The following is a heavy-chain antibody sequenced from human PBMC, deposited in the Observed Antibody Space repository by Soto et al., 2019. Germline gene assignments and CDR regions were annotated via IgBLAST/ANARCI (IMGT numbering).Heavy chain of an antibody. CDR1: GYSFTSYG. Sequence: QVHLVQSGSDVEKPGASVKVSCKASGYSFTSYGIGWVRQVPGQGPEWMGWISPYNGRTNYAQSVMGRVVMTTDISTNTVYLELRSLRSDDTAVYYCGRCRTDSYAMDVWGQGTTVTVSS. CDR2: ISPYNGRT. D-gene: IGHD5-18*01. CDR3: GRCRTDSYAMDV. J-gene: IGHJ6*02. V-gene: IGHV1-18*01.